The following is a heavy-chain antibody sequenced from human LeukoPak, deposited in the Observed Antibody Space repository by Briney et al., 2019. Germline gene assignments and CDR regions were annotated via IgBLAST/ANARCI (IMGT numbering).Heavy chain of an antibody. CDR3: ARDGEMATITSWFDP. V-gene: IGHV3-11*01. CDR1: GFTISDYY. D-gene: IGHD5-24*01. CDR2: ISSTGSTI. Sequence: GGSLRLSCAASGFTISDYYMSWIRQAPGKGLEWVSYISSTGSTIYYADSVKGRFTISRDNAKNSLYLHMNSLRAEDTAVYYCARDGEMATITSWFDPWGQGTLVTVSS. J-gene: IGHJ5*02.